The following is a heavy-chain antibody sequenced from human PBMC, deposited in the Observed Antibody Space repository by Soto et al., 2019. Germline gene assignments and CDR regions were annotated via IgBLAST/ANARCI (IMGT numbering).Heavy chain of an antibody. Sequence: SETLSLTCGVSCASVTSGGYFWTWIRQVTGKGLEWIGYIYSSGATHYNPSLQSRLSMSLDTSRNQFSLKLSSVTAADTAVYYCARTAVEVGATCFDYWGQGTLVTVSS. D-gene: IGHD1-26*01. J-gene: IGHJ4*02. CDR3: ARTAVEVGATCFDY. CDR2: IYSSGAT. CDR1: CASVTSGGYF. V-gene: IGHV4-31*02.